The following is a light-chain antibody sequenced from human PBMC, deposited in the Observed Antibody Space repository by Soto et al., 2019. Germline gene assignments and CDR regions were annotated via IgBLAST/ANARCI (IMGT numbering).Light chain of an antibody. CDR3: LLSYPGTLAV. V-gene: IGLV7-46*01. Sequence: QAVVTQEPSLTVSPGGTVTLTCASSTGAVTSGHYPYWFQQKPGQAPRTLIYDTSNKKSWTPARFSGSLLGGKATLTLSGAQPEKEPAYHFLLSYPGTLAVFGGGTHLTA. CDR1: TGAVTSGHY. CDR2: DTS. J-gene: IGLJ7*02.